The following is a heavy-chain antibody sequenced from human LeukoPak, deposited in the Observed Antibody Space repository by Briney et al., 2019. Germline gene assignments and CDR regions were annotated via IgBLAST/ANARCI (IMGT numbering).Heavy chain of an antibody. Sequence: ASVKVSCKASGYTFTSYGISWVRQAPGQGLEWMGWISAYNGNTNYAQKLQGRVTMTTDTSTSTAYMELRSLRSDDTAVYYCARETYSYGNDAFDIWGQGTMVTVSS. J-gene: IGHJ3*02. V-gene: IGHV1-18*01. CDR2: ISAYNGNT. CDR3: ARETYSYGNDAFDI. D-gene: IGHD5-18*01. CDR1: GYTFTSYG.